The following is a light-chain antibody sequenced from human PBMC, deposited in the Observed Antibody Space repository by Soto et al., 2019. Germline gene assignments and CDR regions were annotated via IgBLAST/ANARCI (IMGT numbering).Light chain of an antibody. CDR2: QTS. Sequence: EIILTQSPGTLSLSPGERATLSCRGSQSLSRDVLAWYQQKPGQAPRLLMYQTSSRASGVTDRFSGSGSGTDFTLTISGLEPEDSAVYYCQHYGGSPAYTFGQGTKMEI. CDR1: QSLSRDV. J-gene: IGKJ2*01. V-gene: IGKV3-20*01. CDR3: QHYGGSPAYT.